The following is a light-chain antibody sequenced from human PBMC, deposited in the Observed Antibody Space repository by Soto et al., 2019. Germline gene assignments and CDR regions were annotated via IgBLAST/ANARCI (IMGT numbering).Light chain of an antibody. CDR2: GAS. CDR3: QQRSNWLIT. J-gene: IGKJ5*01. CDR1: QSVGSD. V-gene: IGKV3-15*01. Sequence: EIVMTQSPATLSVSPGERATLSCRASQSVGSDLAWYVQSPGQAPRRLIYGASTRATGVPARFSGSGSGTEFTLTISSLEPEDFAVYYCQQRSNWLITFGQGTRLEI.